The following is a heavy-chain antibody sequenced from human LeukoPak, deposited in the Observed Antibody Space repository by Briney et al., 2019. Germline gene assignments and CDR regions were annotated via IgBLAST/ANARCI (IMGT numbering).Heavy chain of an antibody. J-gene: IGHJ6*03. CDR3: AKAAAGNYYYYMDV. CDR2: ISWNSGSI. V-gene: IGHV3-9*03. D-gene: IGHD6-13*01. CDR1: GFTFDDYA. Sequence: GRSLRLSRAASGFTFDDYAMHWVRQAPGKGLEWVSGISWNSGSIGYADSVKGRFTISRDNAKNSLYLQMNSLRAEDMALYYCAKAAAGNYYYYMDVWGKGTTVTVSS.